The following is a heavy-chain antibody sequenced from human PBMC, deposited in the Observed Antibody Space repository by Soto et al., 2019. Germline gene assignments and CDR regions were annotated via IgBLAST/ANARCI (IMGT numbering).Heavy chain of an antibody. CDR2: IYPSVSS. Sequence: KTXGTLSLTCNVSGFAISRGYYWGCVRQPPGKGLEWIGSIYPSVSSYHNPSLESRLTLSIDTSKNQFTLKLASVTAADTALYYCAREKVGTTFFDNWGQGTQVTVSS. D-gene: IGHD1-1*01. CDR3: AREKVGTTFFDN. J-gene: IGHJ4*02. V-gene: IGHV4-38-2*02. CDR1: GFAISRGYY.